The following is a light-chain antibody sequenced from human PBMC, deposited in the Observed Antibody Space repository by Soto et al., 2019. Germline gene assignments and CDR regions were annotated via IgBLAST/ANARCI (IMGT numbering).Light chain of an antibody. V-gene: IGKV3-15*01. CDR1: QSVNSN. Sequence: DIVMTQSPATLSVSPVERATLSCMASQSVNSNLAWYQQKPGQAPKLLIYAASTGATGIPARFSGSGSGSDFTLTISSLQSEDFAVYYCQQYNSCPLAFGPGTKVDIK. J-gene: IGKJ3*01. CDR3: QQYNSCPLA. CDR2: AAS.